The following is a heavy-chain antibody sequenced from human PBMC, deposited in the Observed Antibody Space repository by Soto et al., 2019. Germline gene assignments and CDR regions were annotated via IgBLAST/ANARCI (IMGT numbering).Heavy chain of an antibody. V-gene: IGHV4-34*01. CDR2: INHSGST. CDR3: ARGIVGANAIIDY. Sequence: SETLSLTCAVYGGSFSGYYWTWIRQPPGTGLEWIGEINHSGSTNYNPSLKSRVTISVDTSKNQFSLKLTSVTAADTAVYYCARGIVGANAIIDYWGQGTLVTVSS. D-gene: IGHD1-26*01. J-gene: IGHJ4*02. CDR1: GGSFSGYY.